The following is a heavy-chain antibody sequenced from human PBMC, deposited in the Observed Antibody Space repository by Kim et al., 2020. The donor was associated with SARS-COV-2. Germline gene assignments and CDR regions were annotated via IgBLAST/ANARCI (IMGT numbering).Heavy chain of an antibody. CDR3: ARDQGSKGFYYYYGMDV. V-gene: IGHV7-4-1*02. CDR1: GYTFTSYA. J-gene: IGHJ6*02. D-gene: IGHD3-10*01. Sequence: ASVKVYCKASGYTFTSYAMNWVRQAPGQGLEWMGWINTNTGNPTYAQGFTGRFVFSLDTSVSTAYLQISSLKAEDTAVYYCARDQGSKGFYYYYGMDVWGQGTTVTVSS. CDR2: INTNTGNP.